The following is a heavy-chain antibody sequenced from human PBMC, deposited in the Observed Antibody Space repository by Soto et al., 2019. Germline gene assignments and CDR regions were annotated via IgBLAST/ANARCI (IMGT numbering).Heavy chain of an antibody. CDR1: GGTFSSYA. Sequence: GASVKVSCKASGGTFSSYAISWVRQAPGQGLEWMGGIIPIFGTANYAQKFQGRVTITANESTSTAYMELSSLRSEDTAVYYCARDKRFGESHPPLAYWGQGTLVTVSS. J-gene: IGHJ4*02. CDR2: IIPIFGTA. CDR3: ARDKRFGESHPPLAY. V-gene: IGHV1-69*13. D-gene: IGHD3-10*01.